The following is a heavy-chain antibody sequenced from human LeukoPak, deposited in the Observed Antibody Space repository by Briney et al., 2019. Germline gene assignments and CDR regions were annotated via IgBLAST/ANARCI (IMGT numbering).Heavy chain of an antibody. CDR2: ISGSGGST. J-gene: IGHJ4*02. V-gene: IGHV3-23*01. Sequence: PGGSLRLSCAASGFTFSSYAMSWVRQAPGKGLEWVSAISGSGGSTYYADSVKGRFTISRDNSKNTLYLQMSSLRAEDTAVYYCAKDWYSSSWFDYWGQGTLVTVSS. CDR3: AKDWYSSSWFDY. D-gene: IGHD6-13*01. CDR1: GFTFSSYA.